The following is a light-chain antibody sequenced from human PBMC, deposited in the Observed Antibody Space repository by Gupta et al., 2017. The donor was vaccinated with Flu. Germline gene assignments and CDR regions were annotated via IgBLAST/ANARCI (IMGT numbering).Light chain of an antibody. V-gene: IGLV2-8*01. Sequence: PALPRPPPAPGSPGRSVPSSCTGTSNNVGNYKYASRYQQYPDKPPKLTIYEISRRPSGVPDRFSGCKSNNTASLTVAGLQAEEEAGYYCSSYAGGNDWVFGGGTKLTVL. CDR1: SNNVGNYKY. J-gene: IGLJ2*01. CDR2: EIS. CDR3: SSYAGGNDWV.